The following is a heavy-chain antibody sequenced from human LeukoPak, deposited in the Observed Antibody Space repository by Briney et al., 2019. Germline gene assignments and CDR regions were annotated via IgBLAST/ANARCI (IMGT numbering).Heavy chain of an antibody. CDR1: GYTFTGYY. J-gene: IGHJ3*02. Sequence: ASVKVSCKASGYTFTGYYMHWVRQAPGQGLEWMGRINPNSGGTNYAQKFQGRATMTRDTSISTAYMELSRLRSDDTAVYYCARDIYDYVWGSYLTDAFDIWGQGTMVTVSS. CDR2: INPNSGGT. CDR3: ARDIYDYVWGSYLTDAFDI. D-gene: IGHD3-16*02. V-gene: IGHV1-2*06.